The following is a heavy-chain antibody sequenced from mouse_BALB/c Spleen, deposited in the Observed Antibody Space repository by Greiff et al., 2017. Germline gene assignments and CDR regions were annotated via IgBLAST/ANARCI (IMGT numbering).Heavy chain of an antibody. CDR2: ISSGGSYT. V-gene: IGHV5-6*01. CDR1: GFTFSSYG. J-gene: IGHJ4*01. Sequence: EVQRVESGGDLVKPGGSLKLSCAASGFTFSSYGMSWVRQTPDKRLEWVATISSGGSYTYYPDSVKGRFTISRDNAKNTLYLQMSSLKSEDTAMYYCARQNYDGSSYVSYAMDYWGQGTSVTVSS. CDR3: ARQNYDGSSYVSYAMDY. D-gene: IGHD1-1*01.